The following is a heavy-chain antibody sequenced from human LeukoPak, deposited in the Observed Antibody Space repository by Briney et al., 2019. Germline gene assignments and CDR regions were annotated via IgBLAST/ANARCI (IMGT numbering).Heavy chain of an antibody. CDR2: IYYSGST. V-gene: IGHV4-59*12. CDR1: XXXXXXXX. J-gene: IGHJ4*02. D-gene: IGHD5-24*01. CDR3: ARDLYNDLPNY. Sequence: SETLSLTXTVXXXXXXXXXXXXIXXXXXXXXEWIGYIYYSGSTNYNPSLKSRVTMSVDTSKNQFSLKLSSVTAADTAVYYCARDLYNDLPNYWGQGTLVTVSS.